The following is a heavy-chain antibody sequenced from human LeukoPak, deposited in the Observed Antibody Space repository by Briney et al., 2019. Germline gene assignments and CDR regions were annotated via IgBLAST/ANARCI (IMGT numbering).Heavy chain of an antibody. D-gene: IGHD1-7*01. CDR2: ISGSGDTT. Sequence: GGSLRLSCAASGFTLSSYAMSWVRQAPGKGLEWVAAISGSGDTTNYADSVKGRFTISRDKSRNTLYLQMNSLRADDTAIYYCARGVYWNYAYFYYGLDVWGHGTTVTVSS. J-gene: IGHJ6*02. CDR1: GFTLSSYA. V-gene: IGHV3-23*01. CDR3: ARGVYWNYAYFYYGLDV.